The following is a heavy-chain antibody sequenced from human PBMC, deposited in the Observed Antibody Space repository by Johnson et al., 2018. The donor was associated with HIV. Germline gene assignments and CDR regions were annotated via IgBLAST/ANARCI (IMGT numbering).Heavy chain of an antibody. CDR1: GFTFSSYG. J-gene: IGHJ3*02. CDR2: IWYDGTNK. D-gene: IGHD6-13*01. V-gene: IGHV3-33*06. Sequence: QMLLVESGGGVVQPGRSLRLSCAASGFTFSSYGMHWVRQAPGKGLEWVAVIWYDGTNKYYAESVNGRFTISRDNSKNTLYLQLNGLRAEDTALYYCAKAVAGGCDAFDIWGQGTMVTVSS. CDR3: AKAVAGGCDAFDI.